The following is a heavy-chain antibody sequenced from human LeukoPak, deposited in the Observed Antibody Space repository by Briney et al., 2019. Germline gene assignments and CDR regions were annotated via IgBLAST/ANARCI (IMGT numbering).Heavy chain of an antibody. Sequence: ASVKVSCKASGYTFTGYYMHWVRQAPGQGLEWMGWINPNSGGTNYAQKFQGRVTMTRDTSISTGYMELSRLRSDDTAVYYCAKTTGGWPRFFDHWGQGTLVAVSS. V-gene: IGHV1-2*02. J-gene: IGHJ4*02. CDR2: INPNSGGT. CDR3: AKTTGGWPRFFDH. CDR1: GYTFTGYY. D-gene: IGHD1-1*01.